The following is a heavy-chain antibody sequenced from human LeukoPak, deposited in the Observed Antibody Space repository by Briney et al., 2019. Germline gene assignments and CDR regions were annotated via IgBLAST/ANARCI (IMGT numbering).Heavy chain of an antibody. V-gene: IGHV1-69*05. CDR1: GGTFSSYA. D-gene: IGHD4-17*01. CDR2: IIPIFGTA. CDR3: ATASTVTTTQFDY. J-gene: IGHJ4*02. Sequence: SVKVSCKASGGTFSSYAISWVRQAPGQGLEWMGGIIPIFGTANYAQKFQGRVTITTDESTSTAYMELSSLRSEDTAVYYCATASTVTTTQFDYWGQGTLVTVSS.